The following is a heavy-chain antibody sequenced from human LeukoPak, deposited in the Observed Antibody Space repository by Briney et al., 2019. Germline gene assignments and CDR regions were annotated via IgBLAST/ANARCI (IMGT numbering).Heavy chain of an antibody. V-gene: IGHV3-74*01. CDR3: ARVGTTSNFYYYYGMDV. CDR1: GFTFTTFW. J-gene: IGHJ6*02. Sequence: GGSLRLSCAASGFTFTTFWMNWVRQAPGEGLVWVSLINTDGRTTTYADSVKGRFTISRDNAKNTLYLQMNSLRAEDTAVYYCARVGTTSNFYYYYGMDVWGQGTTVTVSS. CDR2: INTDGRTT. D-gene: IGHD2/OR15-2a*01.